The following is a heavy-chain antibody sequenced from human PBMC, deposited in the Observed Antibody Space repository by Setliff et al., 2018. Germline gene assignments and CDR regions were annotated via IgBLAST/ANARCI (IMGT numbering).Heavy chain of an antibody. D-gene: IGHD1-7*01. Sequence: GESLTISCAASGFTFSNYAMNWVRQAPGKGLEWVSVISDSGGTTYYADSVKGRFTISRDNSKNTLYLQMNSLRAEDTAVYYCAKKLPGVRYFDYCGQGTLVTVSS. CDR3: AKKLPGVRYFDY. J-gene: IGHJ4*02. CDR2: ISDSGGTT. CDR1: GFTFSNYA. V-gene: IGHV3-23*01.